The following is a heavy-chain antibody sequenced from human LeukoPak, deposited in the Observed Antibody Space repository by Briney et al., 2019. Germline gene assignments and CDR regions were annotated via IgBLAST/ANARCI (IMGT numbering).Heavy chain of an antibody. D-gene: IGHD6-19*01. Sequence: SETLSLTCTVSGYSISSGYYWGWIRQPPGQGLEWIGSIYHSGSTYYNPSLKSRVTISVDTSKNQFSLKLSSVTAADTAVYYCARGRYSSGWYGIGYYWGQGTLVTVSS. CDR2: IYHSGST. CDR1: GYSISSGYY. CDR3: ARGRYSSGWYGIGYY. V-gene: IGHV4-38-2*02. J-gene: IGHJ4*02.